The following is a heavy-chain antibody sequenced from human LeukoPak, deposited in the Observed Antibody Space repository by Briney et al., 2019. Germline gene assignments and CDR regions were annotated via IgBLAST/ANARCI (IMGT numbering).Heavy chain of an antibody. CDR2: IIPIFGIA. CDR3: ARDVWDSSGYYRTYYFDY. V-gene: IGHV1-69*04. CDR1: GGTFSSYA. D-gene: IGHD3-22*01. J-gene: IGHJ4*02. Sequence: SVKVSCTASGGTFSSYAISWVRQAPGQGLEWMGRIIPIFGIANYAQKFQGRVTITADKSTSTAYMELSSLRSEDTAVYYCARDVWDSSGYYRTYYFDYWGQGTLVTVSS.